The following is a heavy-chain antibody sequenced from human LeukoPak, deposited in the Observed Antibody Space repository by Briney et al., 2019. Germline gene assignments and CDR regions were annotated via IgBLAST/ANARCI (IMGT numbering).Heavy chain of an antibody. D-gene: IGHD2-15*01. CDR2: IYYSGST. Sequence: PSEILSLTCTVSGGSISSYYWSWIRQPPGKGLEWIGYIYYSGSTNYNPSLKSRVTISVDTSKNQFSLKLSSVTAADTAVYYCARAVAATHWYFDLWGRGTLVTVSS. V-gene: IGHV4-59*01. J-gene: IGHJ2*01. CDR3: ARAVAATHWYFDL. CDR1: GGSISSYY.